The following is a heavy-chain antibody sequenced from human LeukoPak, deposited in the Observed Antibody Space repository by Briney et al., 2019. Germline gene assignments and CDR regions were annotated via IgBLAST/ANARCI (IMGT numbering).Heavy chain of an antibody. J-gene: IGHJ4*02. V-gene: IGHV3-48*04. CDR2: ISRGSHTI. Sequence: PGGSLRLSCAASGFSFSGYSMNWVRQPPGQGLEWISYISRGSHTIYYADSVRGRFTISRDDAKNSLCLQMNSLRAEDTGIYYCSRETTSGYWGQGTLVTVSS. D-gene: IGHD1-1*01. CDR1: GFSFSGYS. CDR3: SRETTSGY.